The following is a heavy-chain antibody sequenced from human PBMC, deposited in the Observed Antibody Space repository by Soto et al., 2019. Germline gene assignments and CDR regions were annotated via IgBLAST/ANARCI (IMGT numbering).Heavy chain of an antibody. V-gene: IGHV3-23*01. D-gene: IGHD3-10*01. CDR2: ISGGGDTT. CDR1: GFTFNNYA. CDR3: AKGRGGSGSLTPRVDF. J-gene: IGHJ4*02. Sequence: EVQLLESGGGLVQPGGSLRLSCAASGFTFNNYAMTWVRQAPGKGLEWVSGISGGGDTTSYADSVKGRFTVSRDGSKNTLSLQMSSLRAEDTALYYCAKGRGGSGSLTPRVDFWGQGTLVTVSS.